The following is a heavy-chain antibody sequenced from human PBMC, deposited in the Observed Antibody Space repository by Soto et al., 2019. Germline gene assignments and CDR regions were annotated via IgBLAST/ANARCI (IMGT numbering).Heavy chain of an antibody. V-gene: IGHV4-38-2*01. CDR1: GYSISSGLY. Sequence: PSETLSLTCAVSGYSISSGLYWGWIRQPPGKGLEWIGTIYRGGITYYNPSLKSRVTISIDTSKNHSSLRLSSVAATDTAVYFCAIGNPDWFDPWGQGTLVTFSS. CDR3: AIGNPDWFDP. CDR2: IYRGGIT. D-gene: IGHD1-1*01. J-gene: IGHJ5*02.